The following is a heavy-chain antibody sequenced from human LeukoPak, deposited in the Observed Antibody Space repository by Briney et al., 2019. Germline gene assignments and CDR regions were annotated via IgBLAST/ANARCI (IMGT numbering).Heavy chain of an antibody. Sequence: GGSLRLSCAASGFTFSSYGMHWVRQAPGKGLEWVAVIRYDGSNKYYADSVKGRFTISRDNSKNTLYLQMNSLRAEDTAVYYCERALRGYSGYDAFDYWGQGTLVTVSS. V-gene: IGHV3-33*01. CDR3: ERALRGYSGYDAFDY. CDR1: GFTFSSYG. CDR2: IRYDGSNK. J-gene: IGHJ4*02. D-gene: IGHD5-12*01.